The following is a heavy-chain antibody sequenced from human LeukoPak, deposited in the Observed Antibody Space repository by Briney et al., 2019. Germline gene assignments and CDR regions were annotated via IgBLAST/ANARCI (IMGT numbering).Heavy chain of an antibody. V-gene: IGHV3-9*01. CDR3: AKDLGPGSMATSPGFDY. J-gene: IGHJ4*02. CDR2: ISWNSGSI. Sequence: GGSLRLSCAASGFTFDDYAMHWVRQARGKGLEWVSGISWNSGSIGYADSVKGRFTISRDNAKTSLYLQMNSLRAEDTALYYCAKDLGPGSMATSPGFDYWGQGTLVTVSS. D-gene: IGHD5-24*01. CDR1: GFTFDDYA.